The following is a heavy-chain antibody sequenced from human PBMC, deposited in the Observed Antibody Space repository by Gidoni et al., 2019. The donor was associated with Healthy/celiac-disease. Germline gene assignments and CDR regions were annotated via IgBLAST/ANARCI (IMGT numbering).Heavy chain of an antibody. CDR2: INHRGST. Sequence: QVQLQQWGAGLLKPSETLSLTCAVYSGSFSGYYWSWIRQPPEKGLEWIGEINHRGSTNYNPSLKSRVTISVDTSKNQFSLKLSSVTAADTAVYYCARAYYDFWSGAGFDYWGQGTLVTVSS. CDR3: ARAYYDFWSGAGFDY. J-gene: IGHJ4*02. CDR1: SGSFSGYY. V-gene: IGHV4-34*01. D-gene: IGHD3-3*01.